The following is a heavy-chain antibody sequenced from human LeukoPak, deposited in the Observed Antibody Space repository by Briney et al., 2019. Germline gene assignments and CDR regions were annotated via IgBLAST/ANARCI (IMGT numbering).Heavy chain of an antibody. D-gene: IGHD5-18*01. CDR1: GGSISSSSYY. CDR3: ARPSGYSYGYGIDY. V-gene: IGHV4-39*01. J-gene: IGHJ4*02. Sequence: SETLSLTCTVSGGSISSSSYYWGWIRQPPGKGLEWIGSIYYSGSTYYNPSLKSRVTISVDTSKNQFSLKLSSVTAADTAVYYCARPSGYSYGYGIDYWGQGTLVTVSS. CDR2: IYYSGST.